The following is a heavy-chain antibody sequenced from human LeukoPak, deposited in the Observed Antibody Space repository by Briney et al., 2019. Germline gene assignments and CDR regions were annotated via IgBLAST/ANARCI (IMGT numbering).Heavy chain of an antibody. V-gene: IGHV3-23*01. CDR3: AKSPGRGHIVVVTKGDNWFDP. J-gene: IGHJ5*02. Sequence: PGGSLRLSCAASGFTFSSYAMSWVRQAPGKGLEWVSAISGSGGSTYYADSVKGRFTISRDNSKNTLYLQMNSLRAEDTAVYYCAKSPGRGHIVVVTKGDNWFDPWGQGTLVTVSS. D-gene: IGHD2-21*02. CDR1: GFTFSSYA. CDR2: ISGSGGST.